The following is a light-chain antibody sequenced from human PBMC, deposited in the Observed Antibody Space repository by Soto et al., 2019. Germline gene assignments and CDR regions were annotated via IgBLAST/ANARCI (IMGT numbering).Light chain of an antibody. Sequence: DIQMTQPPSSLSASVGDRVTITCQASQDITNYLNWYQQKPGKAPKLLIYDASTLETGVPSRFIGSGAGTDFTFTISSLQPEDFATYYCQQYENFPSLTFGGGTKVDIK. V-gene: IGKV1-33*01. J-gene: IGKJ4*01. CDR1: QDITNY. CDR2: DAS. CDR3: QQYENFPSLT.